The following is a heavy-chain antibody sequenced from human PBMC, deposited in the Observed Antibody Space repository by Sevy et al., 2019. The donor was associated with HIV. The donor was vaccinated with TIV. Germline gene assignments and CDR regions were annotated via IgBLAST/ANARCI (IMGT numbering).Heavy chain of an antibody. V-gene: IGHV3-53*01. CDR1: GLTVGSLS. J-gene: IGHJ6*02. CDR3: ARIKGASSSYAMDV. Sequence: GGYLRLSCVASGLTVGSLSINWVRQAPGKGLEWVSLIYSAGTTFYSHSMKGRFTISRDNFNNTLDLQMNSLRAEDTAIYYCARIKGASSSYAMDVWGQGTTVTVSS. CDR2: IYSAGTT. D-gene: IGHD2-2*01.